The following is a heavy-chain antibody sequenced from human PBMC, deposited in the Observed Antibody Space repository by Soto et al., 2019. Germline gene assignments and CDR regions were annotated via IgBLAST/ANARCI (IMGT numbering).Heavy chain of an antibody. J-gene: IGHJ6*02. D-gene: IGHD3-3*01. CDR1: GFTFSSFG. CDR3: ARDASYYSLWSGYYPSRNGMDV. V-gene: IGHV3-33*01. CDR2: IWYDGSKK. Sequence: QVQVVESGGGVVQPGRSLRLSCAASGFTFSSFGMHWVRQAPGKGLEWVSLIWYDGSKKSYGDSVKGRFTISRDNSRNTVYLQMNSLRAAVKAVYYCARDASYYSLWSGYYPSRNGMDVWGQGTMVTVSS.